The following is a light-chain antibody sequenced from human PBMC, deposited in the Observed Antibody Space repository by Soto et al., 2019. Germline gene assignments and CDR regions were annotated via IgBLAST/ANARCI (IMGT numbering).Light chain of an antibody. V-gene: IGLV1-40*01. CDR1: SSNIGAGYD. J-gene: IGLJ7*01. CDR2: DNS. Sequence: QSVLTQPPSVSGAPGQRVTISCTGSSSNIGAGYDVHWYQQLPGTAPKLLIYDNSNRPSGVPDRFSGSKSGTSASLAITGLQAEDEADYYRQSYDSSLSGAVFGGGTQLTVL. CDR3: QSYDSSLSGAV.